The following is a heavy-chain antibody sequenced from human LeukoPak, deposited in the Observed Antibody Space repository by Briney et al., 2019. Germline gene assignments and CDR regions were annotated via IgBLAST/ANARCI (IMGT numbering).Heavy chain of an antibody. J-gene: IGHJ4*02. CDR2: ISGSGGST. CDR1: GFTFSSYA. CDR3: AYDFWSGRFIDY. D-gene: IGHD3-3*01. Sequence: GGSLRLSCAASGFTFSSYAMSWVRQAPGKGLEWVSAISGSGGSTYYADSVKGRFTISRGNSKNTLYLQMNSLRAEDTAVYYCAYDFWSGRFIDYWGQGTLVTVSS. V-gene: IGHV3-23*01.